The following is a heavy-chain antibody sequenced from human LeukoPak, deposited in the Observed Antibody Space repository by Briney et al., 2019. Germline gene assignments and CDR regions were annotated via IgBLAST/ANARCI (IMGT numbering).Heavy chain of an antibody. CDR1: EITFNNYA. D-gene: IGHD4-11*01. CDR2: ISYDGNTI. Sequence: GGSLRLSCVASEITFNNYAIHWVRQAPGKGLQWVAVISYDGNTIHYAESVKGRFTISRDTSKNTLYLQMNSLRGEDTAVYYCARSGGLQKFDYWGQGTPVTVSS. CDR3: ARSGGLQKFDY. J-gene: IGHJ4*02. V-gene: IGHV3-30-3*01.